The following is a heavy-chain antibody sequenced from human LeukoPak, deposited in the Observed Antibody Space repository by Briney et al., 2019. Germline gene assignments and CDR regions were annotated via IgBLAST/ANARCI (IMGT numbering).Heavy chain of an antibody. D-gene: IGHD2-2*01. Sequence: GASVKVSCKASGHTFTGYYMHWVRQAPGQGLEWMGWINPNSGGTNYAQKFQGRVTMTRDTSISTAYMELSRLRSDDTAVYYCARTRDIVVVPAAMVGDWFDPWGQGTLVTVSS. CDR2: INPNSGGT. CDR1: GHTFTGYY. J-gene: IGHJ5*02. CDR3: ARTRDIVVVPAAMVGDWFDP. V-gene: IGHV1-2*02.